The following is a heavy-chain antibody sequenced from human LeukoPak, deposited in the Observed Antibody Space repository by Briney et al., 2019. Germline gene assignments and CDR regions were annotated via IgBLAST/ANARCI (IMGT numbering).Heavy chain of an antibody. V-gene: IGHV3-74*01. CDR3: TRDFRNKGLDP. CDR1: GFTPSQYW. J-gene: IGHJ5*02. Sequence: GGSLRLSCVASGFTPSQYWMYWVRQAPGKGPVSVSRSSGDGTSTHYADFVQGRFTISRDNAKNTLYLQMNSLRGDDTAVYYCTRDFRNKGLDPWGQGTLVTVSS. CDR2: SSGDGTST. D-gene: IGHD2/OR15-2a*01.